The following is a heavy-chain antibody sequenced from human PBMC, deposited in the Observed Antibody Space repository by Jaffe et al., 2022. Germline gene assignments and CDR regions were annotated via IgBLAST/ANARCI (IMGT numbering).Heavy chain of an antibody. CDR1: GYTLTELS. J-gene: IGHJ4*02. CDR2: FDPEDGET. CDR3: ATIKGPDIVVVPAAMGHSSSWRRRGYFDY. Sequence: QVQLVQSGAEVKKPGASVKVSCKVSGYTLTELSMHWVRQAPGKGLEWMGGFDPEDGETIYAQKFQGRVTMTEDTSTDTAYMELSSLRSEDTAVYYCATIKGPDIVVVPAAMGHSSSWRRRGYFDYWGQGTLVTVSS. V-gene: IGHV1-24*01. D-gene: IGHD2-2*01.